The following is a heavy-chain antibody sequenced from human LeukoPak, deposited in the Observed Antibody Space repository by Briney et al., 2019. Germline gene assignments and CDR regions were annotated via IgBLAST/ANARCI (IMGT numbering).Heavy chain of an antibody. CDR3: AKEGVAGRHFDY. V-gene: IGHV3-23*01. D-gene: IGHD1-14*01. J-gene: IGHJ4*02. CDR1: GFTFSSYA. Sequence: GGSLRLSCAASGFTFSSYAMSWVRQAPGKGLEWVSAISGSDGSTYYADSVKGRFTISRDNSKNTLYLQMNSLRAGDTAVYYCAKEGVAGRHFDYWGQGTLVTVSS. CDR2: ISGSDGST.